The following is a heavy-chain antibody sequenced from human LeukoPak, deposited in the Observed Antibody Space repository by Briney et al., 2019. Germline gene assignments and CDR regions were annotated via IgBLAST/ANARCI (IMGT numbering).Heavy chain of an antibody. V-gene: IGHV1-69*04. J-gene: IGHJ6*02. CDR1: GGSFSSYA. Sequence: GASVKVSCKASGGSFSSYAISWVRQAPGQGLEWMGRIIPILDITNYAQKFQGRVMITADKSTSTAYMELSSLRSEDTAVYYCARDLVGATNPYYYYGMDVWGQGTTVTVSS. CDR3: ARDLVGATNPYYYYGMDV. CDR2: IIPILDIT. D-gene: IGHD1-26*01.